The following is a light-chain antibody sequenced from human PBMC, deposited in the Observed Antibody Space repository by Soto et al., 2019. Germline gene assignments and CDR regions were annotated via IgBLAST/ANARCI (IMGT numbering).Light chain of an antibody. CDR3: QQYGSSPRT. V-gene: IGKV3-20*01. J-gene: IGKJ4*01. CDR2: GAS. CDR1: QSVSSSY. Sequence: EIVLTQSPGTLSLSPGERATLSCRASQSVSSSYLAWYQQKPGQAPRRLIYGASSRATGIPDRFSGSGSGTDFTLTISRMEPEDFAMYYCQQYGSSPRTFGGGTKVAIK.